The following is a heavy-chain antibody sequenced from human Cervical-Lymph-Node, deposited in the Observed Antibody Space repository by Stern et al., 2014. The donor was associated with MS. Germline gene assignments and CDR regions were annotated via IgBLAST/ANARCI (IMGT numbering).Heavy chain of an antibody. CDR2: IVLDDDK. J-gene: IGHJ4*02. V-gene: IGHV2-70*01. D-gene: IGHD3-3*01. CDR3: ARITSFGDGFDY. Sequence: QVTLRESGPALVKPTQTLTLTCTFSGFSLSTSGMCVSWIRPPPGKALEWLAFIVLDDDKYYSTSLKTRLTISKDTSKNQVVLTMTNTDPVDTATYYDARITSFGDGFDYWGQGTLVTVSS. CDR1: GFSLSTSGMC.